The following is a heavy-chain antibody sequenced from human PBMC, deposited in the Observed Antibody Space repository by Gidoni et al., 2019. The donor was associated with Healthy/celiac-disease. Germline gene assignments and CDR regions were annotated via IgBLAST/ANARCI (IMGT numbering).Heavy chain of an antibody. J-gene: IGHJ4*02. CDR1: GFTFSSYG. CDR2: IRYDGSNK. CDR3: AKDRGRKPYYDFWSGYYFFDY. Sequence: QVQLVESGGGVVQPGGSLSLSCAASGFTFSSYGMHWVRQAPGKGLEWVAFIRYDGSNKYYADSVKGRFTISRDNSKNTLYLQMNSLRAEDTAVYYCAKDRGRKPYYDFWSGYYFFDYWGQGTLVTVSS. V-gene: IGHV3-30*02. D-gene: IGHD3-3*01.